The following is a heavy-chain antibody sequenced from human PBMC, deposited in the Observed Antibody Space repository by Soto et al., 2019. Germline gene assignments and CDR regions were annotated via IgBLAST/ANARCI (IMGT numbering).Heavy chain of an antibody. CDR2: ISVSGGST. CDR1: GFTISSYA. CDR3: AKEASPYGTNAFDV. D-gene: IGHD1-26*01. J-gene: IGHJ3*01. V-gene: IGHV3-23*02. Sequence: GWSLRLSCAVSGFTISSYAMSWVRQAPGKGLQWVSGISVSGGSTYYGDSVKGRFTISRDNSKNTLYLQMDSLSAEDTAVYYCAKEASPYGTNAFDVWGHGTMVTVSS.